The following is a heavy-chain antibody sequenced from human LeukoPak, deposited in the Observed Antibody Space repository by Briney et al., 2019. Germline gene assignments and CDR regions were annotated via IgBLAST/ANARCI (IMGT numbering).Heavy chain of an antibody. CDR1: GFTFSSYS. D-gene: IGHD3-10*01. CDR2: ISSSSSYI. Sequence: GGSLRLSCAASGFTFSSYSMNWVRQAPGKGLEWVSSISSSSSYIYYADSVKGRFTISRDNAKNSLYLQMNSLRAEDTAVYYCASRSYYYGSGSYWDPPDYWGQGTLVTVSS. V-gene: IGHV3-21*04. J-gene: IGHJ4*02. CDR3: ASRSYYYGSGSYWDPPDY.